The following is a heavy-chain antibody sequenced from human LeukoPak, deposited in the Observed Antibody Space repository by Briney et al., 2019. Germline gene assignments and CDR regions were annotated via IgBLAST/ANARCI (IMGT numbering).Heavy chain of an antibody. CDR3: ARSYSSSWHYFDY. V-gene: IGHV3-30*19. CDR1: GFTFSSYG. CDR2: ISYDGSHK. J-gene: IGHJ4*02. D-gene: IGHD6-13*01. Sequence: GGSLRLSCAASGFTFSSYGMHWVRQAPGKGLEWVAVISYDGSHKYSADSVKGRFTISRDNSKNTQYLQMNSLRPEDTAVYYCARSYSSSWHYFDYWGQGTLVTVSS.